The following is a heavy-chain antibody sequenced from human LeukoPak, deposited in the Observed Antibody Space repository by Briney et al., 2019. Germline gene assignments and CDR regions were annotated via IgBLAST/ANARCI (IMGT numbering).Heavy chain of an antibody. CDR1: GFTFSSYG. J-gene: IGHJ4*02. V-gene: IGHV3-30*18. D-gene: IGHD5-18*01. CDR3: AKNAHYQGYSYGGIDY. Sequence: QPGRSLRLSCAASGFTFSSYGMHWVRQAPGKGLEWVAVISYDGSDKYSADSVKGRFTISRDNSKNTLYLQMNSLRAEDAAVYYCAKNAHYQGYSYGGIDYRGQGTLVTVSS. CDR2: ISYDGSDK.